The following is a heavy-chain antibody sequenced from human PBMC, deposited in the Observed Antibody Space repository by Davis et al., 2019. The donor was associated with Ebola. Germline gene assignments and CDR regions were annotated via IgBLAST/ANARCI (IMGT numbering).Heavy chain of an antibody. D-gene: IGHD5-12*01. V-gene: IGHV1-18*04. J-gene: IGHJ3*02. CDR1: GYTFTSSA. Sequence: ASVKVSCKASGYTFTSSAISWVRQAPGQGLEWMGWISAYNGNTNYAQRLQGRVTMTTDTSTSTVYMDLSSLRSEDTALYYCTTPGGQDSGYDVFDIWGQGTMVTVSS. CDR3: TTPGGQDSGYDVFDI. CDR2: ISAYNGNT.